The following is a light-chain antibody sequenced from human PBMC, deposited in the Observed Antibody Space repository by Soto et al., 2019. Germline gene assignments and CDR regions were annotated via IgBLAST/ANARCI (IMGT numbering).Light chain of an antibody. CDR2: GAS. J-gene: IGKJ1*01. V-gene: IGKV3-20*01. Sequence: EIVLTQSPGTLSLPPGERATLSCRASQSVSSSYLAWYRQKPGQAPRLLIYGASSRATGIPDRFSGSGSGTDFTLTISRLEPEDFAVYYCQQYGSSPRTFGQGAKVDIK. CDR1: QSVSSSY. CDR3: QQYGSSPRT.